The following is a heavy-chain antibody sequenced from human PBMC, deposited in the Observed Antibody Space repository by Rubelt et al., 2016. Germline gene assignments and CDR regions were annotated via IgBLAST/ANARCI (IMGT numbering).Heavy chain of an antibody. CDR3: ARVEAADWFDP. J-gene: IGHJ5*02. D-gene: IGHD6-13*01. V-gene: IGHV4-34*01. CDR1: GGSFSGYY. Sequence: QVQLQQWGAGLLKPSETLSLTCAVYGGSFSGYYWSWIRQPPGKGLEWIGNTHFSGSTHFNPSLKSRVTMSVDTSQNQFSLKLSSVTAADTAVYYCARVEAADWFDPWGQGTLVTVSS. CDR2: THFSGST.